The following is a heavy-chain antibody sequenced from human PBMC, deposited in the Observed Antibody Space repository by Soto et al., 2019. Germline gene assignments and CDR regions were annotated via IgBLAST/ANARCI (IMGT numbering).Heavy chain of an antibody. CDR2: ISAYNGNT. CDR3: VRMASSGTLNWFDP. CDR1: GYTFTSYG. Sequence: ASVKVSCKASGYTFTSYGISWVRQAPGQGLEWMGWISAYNGNTNYAQKLQGRVTMTTDTSTSTAYMELRSLRSDDTAVYYCVRMASSGTLNWFDPWGQGTLVTVSS. J-gene: IGHJ5*02. V-gene: IGHV1-18*04. D-gene: IGHD1-1*01.